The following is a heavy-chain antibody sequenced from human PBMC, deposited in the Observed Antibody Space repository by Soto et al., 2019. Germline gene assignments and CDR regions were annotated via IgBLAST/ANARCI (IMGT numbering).Heavy chain of an antibody. Sequence: GGSLRLSCTASGFSFSDYYMNWIRQARGEGLEWVSYISNSGRTIYYADSVKGRFTISRDNAKNTLYLQMNSLRAEDTAIYYCAKGKANTVFGVNTLFDYWGQGTLVTVSS. CDR1: GFSFSDYY. CDR3: AKGKANTVFGVNTLFDY. V-gene: IGHV3-11*01. CDR2: ISNSGRTI. J-gene: IGHJ4*02. D-gene: IGHD3-3*01.